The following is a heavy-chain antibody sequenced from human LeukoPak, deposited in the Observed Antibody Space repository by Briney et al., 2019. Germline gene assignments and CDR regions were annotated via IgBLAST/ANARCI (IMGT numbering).Heavy chain of an antibody. CDR1: GFTFSSYA. V-gene: IGHV3-30*04. CDR3: AKGSPIYDSSGYSHFDY. J-gene: IGHJ4*02. Sequence: GGSLRLSCAASGFTFSSYAMHWVRQAPGKGLEWVAVISYDGSNKYYADSVKGRFTISRDNSKNTLYLQMNSLRAEDTAVYYCAKGSPIYDSSGYSHFDYWGQGTLVTVSS. CDR2: ISYDGSNK. D-gene: IGHD3-22*01.